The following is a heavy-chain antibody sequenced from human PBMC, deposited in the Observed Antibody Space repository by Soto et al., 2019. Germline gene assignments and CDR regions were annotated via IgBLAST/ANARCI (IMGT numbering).Heavy chain of an antibody. D-gene: IGHD1-26*01. CDR2: INPSGGST. V-gene: IGHV1-46*01. CDR1: GYTFTSYY. CDR3: ARSFPIVGANPYYYYGMDV. J-gene: IGHJ6*02. Sequence: VXVSCKTSGYTFTSYYMHWVRQAPGQGLEWMGIINPSGGSTSYAQKFQGRVTMTRDTSTSTVYMELSSLRSEDTAVYYCARSFPIVGANPYYYYGMDVWGQGATVTV.